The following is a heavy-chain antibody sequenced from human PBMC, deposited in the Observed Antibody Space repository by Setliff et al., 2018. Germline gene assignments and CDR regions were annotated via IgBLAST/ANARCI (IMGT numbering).Heavy chain of an antibody. J-gene: IGHJ5*02. V-gene: IGHV3-21*01. CDR2: YSGSNDYI. D-gene: IGHD3-10*01. CDR1: GVFFRNYH. CDR3: ARDLIRGAPNWFDP. Sequence: PGGSLRLSCAVSGVFFRNYHVTWVRQAPGKGLEWVSSYSGSNDYITYADSVKGRFTISRDNAENSVYLQMNGLRADDTAVYYCARDLIRGAPNWFDPWGQGTLVTVSS.